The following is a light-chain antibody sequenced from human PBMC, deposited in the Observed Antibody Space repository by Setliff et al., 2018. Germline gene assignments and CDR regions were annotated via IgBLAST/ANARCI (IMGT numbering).Light chain of an antibody. CDR2: EVT. V-gene: IGLV2-14*01. CDR1: SSDVGAYNY. J-gene: IGLJ1*01. CDR3: SSYTRTTYYV. Sequence: QSALTQPASVSGSPGQSITISCTGTSSDVGAYNYASWYQQHSGKAPKLVIYEVTNRPSGVSNRFSGSKSGNTASLTISGLQADDEADYYCSSYTRTTYYVFGAGTKVTVL.